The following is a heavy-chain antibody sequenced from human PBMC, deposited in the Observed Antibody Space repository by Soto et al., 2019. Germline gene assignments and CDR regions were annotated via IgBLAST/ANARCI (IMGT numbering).Heavy chain of an antibody. V-gene: IGHV3-11*01. J-gene: IGHJ4*02. CDR2: ISNGDETT. CDR1: VFVFTDYS. Sequence: PVGSLRLSCAASVFVFTDYSVTWILQAPGKGLEWVSYISNGDETTHYAYSVKCRFIVSMDNAKKVLFLQMSGLRVYDTAVYYCARDNKRRDGYNFDYWGRGAMVTVSS. D-gene: IGHD5-12*01. CDR3: ARDNKRRDGYNFDY.